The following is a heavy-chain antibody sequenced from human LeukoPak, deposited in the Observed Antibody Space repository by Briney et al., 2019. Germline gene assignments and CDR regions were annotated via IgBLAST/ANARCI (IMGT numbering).Heavy chain of an antibody. D-gene: IGHD1-26*01. CDR1: GFNFSDYA. CDR3: ASATRGSYYY. Sequence: GSLRLSCVASGFNFSDYAMNWVRQAPGKGLEWVSAISSSSSYIYYADSVKGRFTISRDNAKNSLYLQMNSLRAEDTAVYYCASATRGSYYYWRQGTLVTVSS. J-gene: IGHJ4*02. V-gene: IGHV3-21*01. CDR2: ISSSSSYI.